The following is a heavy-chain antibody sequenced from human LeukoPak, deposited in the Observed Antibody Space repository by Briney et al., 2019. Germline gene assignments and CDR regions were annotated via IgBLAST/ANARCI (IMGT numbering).Heavy chain of an antibody. D-gene: IGHD3-10*01. Sequence: PSETLSLTCTVSGDSISSGDYYWSWICQTPGKGLEWIGYIYYSGSTYSNPSLKSRVTISVDTSKNQFSLKLSSVTAADTAVYYCARRGSENYYVDYWGQGTLVTVSS. J-gene: IGHJ4*02. CDR2: IYYSGST. CDR1: GDSISSGDYY. CDR3: ARRGSENYYVDY. V-gene: IGHV4-30-4*01.